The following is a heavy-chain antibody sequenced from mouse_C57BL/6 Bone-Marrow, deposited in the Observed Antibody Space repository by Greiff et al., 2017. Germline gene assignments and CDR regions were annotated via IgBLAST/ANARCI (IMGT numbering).Heavy chain of an antibody. CDR1: GYTFTDYE. D-gene: IGHD1-1*01. CDR3: TRQETTVV. Sequence: VQLQQSGAELVRPGASVTLSCKASGYTFTDYEMHWVKQTPVHGLEWIGAIDPETGGTAYNQKFKGKAILTADKSSSTAYMELRSLTSEDSAVYYGTRQETTVVWGQGTTLTVSA. J-gene: IGHJ2*01. CDR2: IDPETGGT. V-gene: IGHV1-15*01.